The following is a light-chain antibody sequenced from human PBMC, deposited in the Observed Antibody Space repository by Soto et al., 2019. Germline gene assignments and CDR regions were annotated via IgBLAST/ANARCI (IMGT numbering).Light chain of an antibody. CDR2: EVS. J-gene: IGLJ1*01. CDR3: SSYAGSNNSYV. Sequence: QSVLTQPPSASGSPGQSVTISCTGTSSDVGGYNYVSWYQQHPGKAPKLMIYEVSKRPSGVPDRFSGSKSGNTASLTVSGLQAEDEAGYYCSSYAGSNNSYVFGTGTKLTVL. V-gene: IGLV2-8*01. CDR1: SSDVGGYNY.